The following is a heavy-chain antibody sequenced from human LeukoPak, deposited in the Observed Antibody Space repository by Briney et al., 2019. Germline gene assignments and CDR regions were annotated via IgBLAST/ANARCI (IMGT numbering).Heavy chain of an antibody. J-gene: IGHJ4*02. CDR3: AREGPTTPFDY. D-gene: IGHD4-17*01. CDR1: GGSISSSSYY. Sequence: KPSETLSLTCTVSGGSISSSSYYWGWIRQPPGKGLEWIGSIYYSGSTYYNPSLKSRVTISVDTSKNQFSLKLSSVTAADTAIYYCAREGPTTPFDYWGQGTLVTVSS. V-gene: IGHV4-39*02. CDR2: IYYSGST.